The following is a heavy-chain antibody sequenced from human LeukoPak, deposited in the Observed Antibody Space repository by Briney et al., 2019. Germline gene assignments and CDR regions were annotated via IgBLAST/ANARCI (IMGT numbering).Heavy chain of an antibody. CDR2: IYYSGST. CDR3: ARQGSGYYDSSGSYDAFDI. CDR1: GGSISSYY. Sequence: SETLSLTCTASGGSISSYYWSWIRQPPGKGLEWIGYIYYSGSTNYNPSLKSRVTISVDTSKNQFSLKLSSVTAADTAVYYCARQGSGYYDSSGSYDAFDIWGQGTMVTVSS. V-gene: IGHV4-59*08. J-gene: IGHJ3*02. D-gene: IGHD3-22*01.